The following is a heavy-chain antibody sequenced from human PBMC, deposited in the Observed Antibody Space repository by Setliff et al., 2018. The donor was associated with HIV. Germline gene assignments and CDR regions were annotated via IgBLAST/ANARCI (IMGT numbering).Heavy chain of an antibody. D-gene: IGHD3-3*01. CDR1: GGSISSSSYY. V-gene: IGHV4-39*01. CDR2: MYYSGST. Sequence: SETLSLTCTVSGGSISSSSYYWGWVRQPPGKGLEWIGSMYYSGSTYYNPSLKSRVTISVDTSKNQFSLKLSSVTAADTAVYYCASANNFWSGYPHVWGQGTLVTVSS. CDR3: ASANNFWSGYPHV. J-gene: IGHJ4*02.